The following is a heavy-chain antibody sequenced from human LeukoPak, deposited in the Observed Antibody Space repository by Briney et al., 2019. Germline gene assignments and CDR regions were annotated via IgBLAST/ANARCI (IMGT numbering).Heavy chain of an antibody. CDR1: GGTFSSYA. Sequence: SSVKVSCKASGGTFSSYAISWVRQAPGQGLEWMGGIIPIFGTANYAQKFQGRVTITTDESTSTAYMELSSLRSEDTAVDYCARGARQTGTRFDYWGQGTLVTVSS. D-gene: IGHD1-1*01. CDR3: ARGARQTGTRFDY. CDR2: IIPIFGTA. J-gene: IGHJ4*02. V-gene: IGHV1-69*05.